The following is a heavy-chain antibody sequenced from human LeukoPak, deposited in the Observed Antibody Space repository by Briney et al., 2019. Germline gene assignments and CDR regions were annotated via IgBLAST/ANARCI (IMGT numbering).Heavy chain of an antibody. CDR3: AAYGDYRYQFDY. CDR1: GGSISSYY. CDR2: IYYSGST. J-gene: IGHJ4*02. D-gene: IGHD4-17*01. Sequence: SETLSLTCTVSGGSISSYYWSWIRQPPGKGLEWIGYIYYSGSTNYNPSLKSRVTISADTSKNQFSLKLSSVTAADTAVYYCAAYGDYRYQFDYWGQGTLVTVSS. V-gene: IGHV4-59*08.